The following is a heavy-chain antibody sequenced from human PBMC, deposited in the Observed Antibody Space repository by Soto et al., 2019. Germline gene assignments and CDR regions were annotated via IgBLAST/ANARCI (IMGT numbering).Heavy chain of an antibody. J-gene: IGHJ3*02. D-gene: IGHD2-21*01. CDR3: ARRNSALKGNVFDI. CDR1: DGSISSRNYF. Sequence: SETLSLTCTISDGSISSRNYFWGWIRQPPGKGLEWIGTLYSSGNTYYHPSLKSRVTISVDTPKNQFSLTLSSVTAADTAVYYCARRNSALKGNVFDIWGPGTMVTVSS. CDR2: LYSSGNT. V-gene: IGHV4-39*01.